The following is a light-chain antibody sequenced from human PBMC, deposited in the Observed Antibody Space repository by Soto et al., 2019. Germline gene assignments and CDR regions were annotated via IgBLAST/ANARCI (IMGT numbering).Light chain of an antibody. Sequence: EMVMTQSPAALSVSPGERVTFSCRASQSVGKNFAWYQQRPRQPPRLLIYSASTRATGIPARFSATGSGTDFTLTVSSLESEDFAVYYCQQYDRWPYTFGQGTKLESK. CDR1: QSVGKN. V-gene: IGKV3-15*01. CDR3: QQYDRWPYT. J-gene: IGKJ2*01. CDR2: SAS.